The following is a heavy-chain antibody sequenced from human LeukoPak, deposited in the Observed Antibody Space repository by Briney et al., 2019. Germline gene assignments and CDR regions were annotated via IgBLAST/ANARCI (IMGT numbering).Heavy chain of an antibody. CDR2: IIPIFGTA. D-gene: IGHD2-2*01. V-gene: IGHV1-69*01. CDR1: GGTFSSYA. Sequence: GSSVKVSCMASGGTFSSYAISWVRQAPGQGLEWMGGIIPIFGTANYAQKFQGRVTITADESTSTAYMELSRLRSDDTAVYYCARGTTNFGDYWGQGTLVTVSS. J-gene: IGHJ4*02. CDR3: ARGTTNFGDY.